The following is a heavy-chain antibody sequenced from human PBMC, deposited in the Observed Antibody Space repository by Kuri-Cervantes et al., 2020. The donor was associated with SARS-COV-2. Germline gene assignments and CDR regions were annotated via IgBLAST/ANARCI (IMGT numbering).Heavy chain of an antibody. CDR1: GGPFSGYY. V-gene: IGHV4-34*01. CDR3: ARGPWRSEQVGPPYYYYLDV. Sequence: GSLRLPCTVYGGPFSGYYWSWLRQPPGKGLGWIGEINDIGSTNYNPSLESRVTISVDTSKNQFSLNLSSVTAGDTALYYCARGPWRSEQVGPPYYYYLDVWGKGTTVTVSS. CDR2: INDIGST. J-gene: IGHJ6*03. D-gene: IGHD3-16*01.